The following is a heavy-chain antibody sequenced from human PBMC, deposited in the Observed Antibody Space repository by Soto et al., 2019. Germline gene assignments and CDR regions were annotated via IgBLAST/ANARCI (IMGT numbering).Heavy chain of an antibody. CDR2: IIPIFGTA. Sequence: SVKVSCKASESTFSTYAISWVRQAPGQGLEWMGGIIPIFGTANYAQKFQGRVTITADESTSTAYMELSSLRSEDTAVYYCARDTRVDSSGWLTYYFDYWGQGTLVTVSS. V-gene: IGHV1-69*13. D-gene: IGHD6-25*01. CDR1: ESTFSTYA. J-gene: IGHJ4*02. CDR3: ARDTRVDSSGWLTYYFDY.